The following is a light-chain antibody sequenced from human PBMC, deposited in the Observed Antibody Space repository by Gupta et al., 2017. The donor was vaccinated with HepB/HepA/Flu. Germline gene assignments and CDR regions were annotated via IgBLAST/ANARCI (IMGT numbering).Light chain of an antibody. CDR3: QVWDTTTSLVV. J-gene: IGLJ2*01. CDR1: NIGSKT. CDR2: YER. V-gene: IGLV3-21*04. Sequence: SYVLTQPPSVSVAPLRTARTTRGGNNIGSKTVHCYQQKPGQAPVVVNYYERDRPSGIPERFSGFNSGNTAALTINKVEAGDEADYYCQVWDTTTSLVVFGGGTKLTVL.